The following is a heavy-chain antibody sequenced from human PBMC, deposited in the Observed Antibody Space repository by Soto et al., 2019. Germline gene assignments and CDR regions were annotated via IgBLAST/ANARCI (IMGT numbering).Heavy chain of an antibody. CDR1: GFTFSEYY. V-gene: IGHV3-11*06. D-gene: IGHD4-17*01. CDR3: ASHTGPQYYFDY. Sequence: QVQLVESGGGLVKPGGSLRLSCAASGFTFSEYYMSWIRQAPGKGLEWVSYISSSSSYTNYADSVKGRFTISRDNAKNSLYLQMNSLRAEDTAVYYCASHTGPQYYFDYWGQGTLVTVSS. CDR2: ISSSSSYT. J-gene: IGHJ4*02.